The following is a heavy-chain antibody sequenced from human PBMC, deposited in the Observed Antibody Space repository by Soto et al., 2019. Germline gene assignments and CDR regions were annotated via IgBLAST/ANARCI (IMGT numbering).Heavy chain of an antibody. D-gene: IGHD3-22*01. Sequence: GASAKVSCKASGGTFSSYAISWVRQAPGQGLEWMGGIIPIFGTANYAQKFQGRVTITADESTSTAYMELSSLRSEDTAVYYCARCQHYLVVNYFFDYWGQGTLVPVSS. V-gene: IGHV1-69*13. J-gene: IGHJ4*02. CDR1: GGTFSSYA. CDR2: IIPIFGTA. CDR3: ARCQHYLVVNYFFDY.